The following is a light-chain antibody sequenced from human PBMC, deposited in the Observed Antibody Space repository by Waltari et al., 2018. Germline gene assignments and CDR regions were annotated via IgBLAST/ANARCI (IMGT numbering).Light chain of an antibody. CDR2: KAS. V-gene: IGKV1-5*03. Sequence: ITCRASQSSLTWLAWYQQKPGKAPKLLIYKASNLQSGVPSRFSGSGSGTEFTLTISSLQPDDFATYYCQQYSSHYTFGQGTKLEIK. CDR3: QQYSSHYT. J-gene: IGKJ2*01. CDR1: QSSLTW.